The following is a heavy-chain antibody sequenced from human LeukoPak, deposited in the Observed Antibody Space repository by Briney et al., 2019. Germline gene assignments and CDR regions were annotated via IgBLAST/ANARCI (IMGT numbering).Heavy chain of an antibody. CDR2: GSDGST. CDR1: GFTFSSYA. Sequence: SGGSLRLSCAASGFTFSSYAMSGSDGSTNYADSVKGRFTISRENSKNTLYLQMNSLRAEDTAVYYCAKQSLGSGYPIDYWGQGTLATVSS. J-gene: IGHJ4*02. CDR3: AKQSLGSGYPIDY. D-gene: IGHD3-22*01. V-gene: IGHV3-23*01.